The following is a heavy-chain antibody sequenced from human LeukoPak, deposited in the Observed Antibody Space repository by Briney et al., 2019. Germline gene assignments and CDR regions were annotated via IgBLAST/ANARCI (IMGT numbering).Heavy chain of an antibody. Sequence: GGSLRLSCAASGFTVSSSYMSWVRQAPGRGLEWVSVIYSDGSTYYPDSVKGRFTISRDNSKNTLYLQMSSLRAEDTAVYYCARDSLSPPQGDSWGQGTLVTVSS. CDR1: GFTVSSSY. D-gene: IGHD2/OR15-2a*01. J-gene: IGHJ4*02. CDR3: ARDSLSPPQGDS. V-gene: IGHV3-53*01. CDR2: IYSDGST.